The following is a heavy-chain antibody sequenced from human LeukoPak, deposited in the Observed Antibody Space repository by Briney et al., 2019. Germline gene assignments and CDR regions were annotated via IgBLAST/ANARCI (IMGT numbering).Heavy chain of an antibody. D-gene: IGHD6-13*01. J-gene: IGHJ4*02. Sequence: ASVKVSCTASGYTFTGYYMHWVRQAPGQGLEWMGWINPNSGGTNYAQKFQGWVTMTRDTSISTAYMELSRLRSDDTAVYYCARGPASSSWYWEYYFDYWGQGTLVTVSS. CDR3: ARGPASSSWYWEYYFDY. CDR2: INPNSGGT. V-gene: IGHV1-2*04. CDR1: GYTFTGYY.